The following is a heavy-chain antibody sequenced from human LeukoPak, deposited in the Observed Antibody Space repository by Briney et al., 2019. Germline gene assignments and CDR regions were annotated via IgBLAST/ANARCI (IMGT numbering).Heavy chain of an antibody. D-gene: IGHD1-7*01. Sequence: GRSLRPSCAPSASTFDDYAMHWVRHAPGNGPEWVSRISWNTGSIGYAHSVKGRFTISRDNAKNSLYLQMNSLRAEDMALYYCAKDMSGRGSNYFDAFDIWGQGTMVTVSS. CDR1: ASTFDDYA. CDR3: AKDMSGRGSNYFDAFDI. CDR2: ISWNTGSI. J-gene: IGHJ3*02. V-gene: IGHV3-9*03.